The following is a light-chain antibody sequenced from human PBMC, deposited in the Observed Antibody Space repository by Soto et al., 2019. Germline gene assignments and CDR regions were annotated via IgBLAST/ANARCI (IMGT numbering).Light chain of an antibody. V-gene: IGKV3-15*01. Sequence: EVVMTQSPATLSVSPGERATLSCRASQSVSRNLAWYQQRPGRAPRLLIYDASTRATNIPTRFSGSGSGTDFTLTISSLQSGDFGVYYCQQYNHWPLYTFGQGTKLEIK. CDR1: QSVSRN. CDR2: DAS. J-gene: IGKJ2*01. CDR3: QQYNHWPLYT.